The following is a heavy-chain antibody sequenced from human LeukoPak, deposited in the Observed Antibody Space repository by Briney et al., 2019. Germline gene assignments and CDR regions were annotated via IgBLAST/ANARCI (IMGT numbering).Heavy chain of an antibody. Sequence: GGSLRLSCEASGFIFNSYTMNWVRQAPGKGLEWVSYIDTRSNTRYYADSVKGRFTISRENTKKSLYLQMNSLRAEDTAVYYCARAIGYCGSTICYIDYWGRGTLVTVSS. CDR2: IDTRSNTR. D-gene: IGHD2-2*02. V-gene: IGHV3-48*04. CDR1: GFIFNSYT. J-gene: IGHJ4*02. CDR3: ARAIGYCGSTICYIDY.